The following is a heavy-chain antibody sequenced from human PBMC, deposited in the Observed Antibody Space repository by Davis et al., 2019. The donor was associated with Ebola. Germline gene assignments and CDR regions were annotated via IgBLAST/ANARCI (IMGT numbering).Heavy chain of an antibody. Sequence: GESLKISCAAFGFTFRDHWMHWVRQAPGKGLEWVANIKQDGSEKYYADSVKGRFTISRDNSKNTLYLQMNSLRAEDTAVYYCARGGYCSSTSCSNWFDPWGQGTLVTVSS. D-gene: IGHD2-2*01. CDR1: GFTFRDHW. V-gene: IGHV3-7*01. CDR3: ARGGYCSSTSCSNWFDP. J-gene: IGHJ5*02. CDR2: IKQDGSEK.